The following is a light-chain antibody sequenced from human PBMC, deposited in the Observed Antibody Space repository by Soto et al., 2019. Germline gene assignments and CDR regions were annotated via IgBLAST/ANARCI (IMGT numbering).Light chain of an antibody. CDR1: SSDVGAYNF. CDR2: NVY. V-gene: IGLV2-14*03. Sequence: QSVLTQPASVSGSPGQSITISCTGTSSDVGAYNFVSWHQQHPGKAPKLMIYNVYDRPSGISYRFSGSKSGNTASLTISGLQGEDEADYYCSAYTVSRTYGFGTGTKLTVL. CDR3: SAYTVSRTYG. J-gene: IGLJ1*01.